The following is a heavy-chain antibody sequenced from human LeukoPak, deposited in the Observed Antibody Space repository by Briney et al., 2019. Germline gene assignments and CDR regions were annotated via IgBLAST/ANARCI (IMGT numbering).Heavy chain of an antibody. D-gene: IGHD3-22*01. CDR1: GFTFSSYA. J-gene: IGHJ6*03. Sequence: PGGSLRLSCAASGFTFSSYAMSWVRQAPGKGLEWVSAISGTGGSTYYADSVKGRFTISRDNSKNTVYLQMNSLRAEDTAVYYCAKNYYYDSSGYYPNYNMDVWGKGTTVTVSS. CDR2: ISGTGGST. CDR3: AKNYYYDSSGYYPNYNMDV. V-gene: IGHV3-23*01.